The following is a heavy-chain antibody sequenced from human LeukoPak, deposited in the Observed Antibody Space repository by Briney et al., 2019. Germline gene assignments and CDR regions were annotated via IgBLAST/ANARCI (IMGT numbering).Heavy chain of an antibody. J-gene: IGHJ4*02. Sequence: GASVKVSCKASGYTFTSYGIFWVRQAPGQGLEWMGWISAYNGNTNYAQRLQGRVTMTTDTSTSTAYMELRSLRSDDTAVYYCARVPMTGYYPAYFDYWGQGTLVTVSS. CDR2: ISAYNGNT. D-gene: IGHD3-9*01. CDR1: GYTFTSYG. CDR3: ARVPMTGYYPAYFDY. V-gene: IGHV1-18*01.